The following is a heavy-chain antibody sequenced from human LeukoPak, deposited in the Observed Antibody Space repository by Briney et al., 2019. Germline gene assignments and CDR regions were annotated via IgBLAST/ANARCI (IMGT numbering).Heavy chain of an antibody. CDR3: ARLYSSSWYNWFDP. V-gene: IGHV1-8*01. D-gene: IGHD6-13*01. Sequence: AASVKVSCKASGYTFTSYDINWVRQATGQGLEWMGWMNPNSGNTGYAQKFQGRVTMTRNTSISTAYMELSSLRSEDTAVYYCARLYSSSWYNWFDPWGQGTLVTVSS. CDR2: MNPNSGNT. CDR1: GYTFTSYD. J-gene: IGHJ5*02.